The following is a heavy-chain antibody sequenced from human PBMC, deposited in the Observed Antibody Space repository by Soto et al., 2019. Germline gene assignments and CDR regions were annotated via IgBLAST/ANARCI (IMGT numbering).Heavy chain of an antibody. D-gene: IGHD4-17*01. V-gene: IGHV4-59*08. CDR1: GGSISSYY. CDR3: ASGIYGDYAFDI. CDR2: IYYSGST. Sequence: SETLSLTCTVSGGSISSYYWSWIRQPPGKGLEWIGYIYYSGSTNYNPSLKSRVTISVDTSKNQFSLKLSSVTAADTAVYYCASGIYGDYAFDIWGQGTMVTVSS. J-gene: IGHJ3*02.